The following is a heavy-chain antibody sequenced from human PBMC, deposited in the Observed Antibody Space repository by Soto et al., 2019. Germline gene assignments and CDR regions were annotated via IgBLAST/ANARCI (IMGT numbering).Heavy chain of an antibody. CDR3: ARAYGGFDNGLDV. CDR2: IYYSGST. CDR1: GDSIRSYY. V-gene: IGHV4-59*01. D-gene: IGHD5-12*01. J-gene: IGHJ6*02. Sequence: SETLSLTCTVSGDSIRSYYWTWIRQPPGKGLELIGYIYYSGSTRYNPSLKSRVTTSVDMSKNQFSLKLSSVIAADTAVYYCARAYGGFDNGLDVWGQGTAVTVSS.